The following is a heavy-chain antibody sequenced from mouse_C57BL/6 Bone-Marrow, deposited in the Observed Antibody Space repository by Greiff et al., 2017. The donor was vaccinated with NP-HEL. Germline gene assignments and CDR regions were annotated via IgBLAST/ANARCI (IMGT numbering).Heavy chain of an antibody. D-gene: IGHD1-1*01. Sequence: QVQLKQSGPELVKPGASVKLSCKASGYTFTSYDINWVKQRPGQGLEWIGWIYPRAGSTKYNEKFKGKATLTVDTSSSTAYMELHSLTSEDSAVYFCAISPNYYGSSYPFDYWGQGTTLTVSS. CDR3: AISPNYYGSSYPFDY. CDR2: IYPRAGST. J-gene: IGHJ2*01. CDR1: GYTFTSYD. V-gene: IGHV1-85*01.